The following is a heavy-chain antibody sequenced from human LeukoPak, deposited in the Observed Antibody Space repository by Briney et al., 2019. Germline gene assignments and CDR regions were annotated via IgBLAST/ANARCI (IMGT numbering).Heavy chain of an antibody. CDR1: GHTLTELS. D-gene: IGHD3-10*01. J-gene: IGHJ5*02. CDR3: ATDGAYGSGRYWFDP. CDR2: FDPEDGET. V-gene: IGHV1-24*01. Sequence: GASVNVFCKVSGHTLTELSMHWVRQAPGKGLEWMGGFDPEDGETIYAQKFQGRVTMTEDTSTDTAYMELSSLRSEDTAVYYCATDGAYGSGRYWFDPWGQGTLVTVSS.